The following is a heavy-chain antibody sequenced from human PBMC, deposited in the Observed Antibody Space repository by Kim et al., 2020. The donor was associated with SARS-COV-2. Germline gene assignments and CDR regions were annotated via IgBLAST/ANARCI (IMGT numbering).Heavy chain of an antibody. CDR3: ARPQGSGSYHYYYGMDV. D-gene: IGHD3-10*01. CDR1: GYSFTSYW. CDR2: IYPGDSDT. V-gene: IGHV5-51*01. J-gene: IGHJ6*02. Sequence: GESLKISCKGSGYSFTSYWIGWVRQMPGKGLEWMGIIYPGDSDTRYSPSFQDQVTISADKSISTAYLQWSSLKASDTAMYYCARPQGSGSYHYYYGMDVWGQGTTVTVSS.